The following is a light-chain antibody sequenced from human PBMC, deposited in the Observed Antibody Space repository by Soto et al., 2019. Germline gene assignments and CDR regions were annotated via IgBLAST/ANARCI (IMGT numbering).Light chain of an antibody. J-gene: IGLJ2*01. CDR1: SSDVGGYNY. Sequence: QSALTQPASVSGSPGQSITISRTGTSSDVGGYNYVSWYQQHPGKAPKLMIYEVSNRPSGVSNRFSGSKSGNTASLTISGLQAEDEADYYCSSYTSRSTLVFGGGTKLTVL. CDR2: EVS. V-gene: IGLV2-14*01. CDR3: SSYTSRSTLV.